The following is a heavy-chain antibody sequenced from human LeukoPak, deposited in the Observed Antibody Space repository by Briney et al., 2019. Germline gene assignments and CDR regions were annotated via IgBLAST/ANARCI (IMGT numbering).Heavy chain of an antibody. Sequence: GGSLRLSCAASGFTFSSYAMHWVRQAPGKGLEWVAVISYDGSNKYYADSVKGRFTISRDNSKNTLYLQMNSLRAEDTAVYYCAREGAIFGVVIVHFDYWGQGTLVTVSS. CDR1: GFTFSSYA. CDR2: ISYDGSNK. V-gene: IGHV3-30-3*01. D-gene: IGHD3-3*01. CDR3: AREGAIFGVVIVHFDY. J-gene: IGHJ4*02.